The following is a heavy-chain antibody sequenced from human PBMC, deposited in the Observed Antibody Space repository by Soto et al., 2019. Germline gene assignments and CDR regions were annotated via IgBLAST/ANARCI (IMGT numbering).Heavy chain of an antibody. V-gene: IGHV5-51*01. Sequence: GESLKISCKASGYSFSNYWIAWVRQMPGKGLEWMGIIYPGDSDTRYSPSFQGQVTISADKSISTAYLQWSSLKASDTAMYYCARHSYSSGWTSYYYYYGMDVWGQGTTVTVSS. CDR3: ARHSYSSGWTSYYYYYGMDV. CDR2: IYPGDSDT. D-gene: IGHD6-19*01. CDR1: GYSFSNYW. J-gene: IGHJ6*02.